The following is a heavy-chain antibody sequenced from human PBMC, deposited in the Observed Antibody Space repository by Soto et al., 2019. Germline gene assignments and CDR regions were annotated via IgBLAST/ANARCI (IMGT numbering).Heavy chain of an antibody. CDR3: LREMPVPIRGGYYYYSVLDA. J-gene: IGHJ6*02. CDR2: LKSDGRDT. CDR1: GFXFNDNL. V-gene: IGHV3-74*01. Sequence: GXLRLSCATSGFXFNDNLVHWVRQVPGKGLMWVSSLKSDGRDTIYADSVKCTFTVYRDSAKNTLYLKMNSLRVEDTAVHNWLREMPVPIRGGYYYYSVLDAWGQGTTGTVS. D-gene: IGHD2-2*01.